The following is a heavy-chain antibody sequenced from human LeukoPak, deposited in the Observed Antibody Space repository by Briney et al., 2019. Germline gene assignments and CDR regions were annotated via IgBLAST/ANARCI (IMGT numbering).Heavy chain of an antibody. D-gene: IGHD2/OR15-2a*01. CDR2: IYYSGST. Sequence: SETLSLTCTVSGGSISSYHWNWIRQPPGKGLEWIGYIYYSGSTDYNPSLKSRVTISVDTSKNQFSLKVSSVTAADTAVYYCARDHVNKAFDIWGQGTMVTVSS. CDR3: ARDHVNKAFDI. V-gene: IGHV4-59*01. CDR1: GGSISSYH. J-gene: IGHJ3*02.